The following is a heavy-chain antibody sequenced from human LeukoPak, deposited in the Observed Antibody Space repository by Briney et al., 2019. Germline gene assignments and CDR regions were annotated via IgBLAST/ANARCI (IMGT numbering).Heavy chain of an antibody. Sequence: GGSLRLSCEASGFTFSSYWMTWVRQAPGEGLEWVANIVQDGGEKHYVDSVKGRFTISRDNAKNSLYLQMNSLRDEDTAVYYCARHRIHSLDYWGQGTLVTVSS. CDR3: ARHRIHSLDY. V-gene: IGHV3-7*01. CDR2: IVQDGGEK. CDR1: GFTFSSYW. J-gene: IGHJ4*02.